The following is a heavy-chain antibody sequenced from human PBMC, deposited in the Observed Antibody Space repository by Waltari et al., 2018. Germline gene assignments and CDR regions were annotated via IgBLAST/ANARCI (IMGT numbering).Heavy chain of an antibody. CDR3: ARENIAVAGPGAFDI. CDR1: GGSISSSSYY. J-gene: IGHJ3*02. V-gene: IGHV4-39*07. CDR2: IYYSGST. D-gene: IGHD6-19*01. Sequence: QLQLQESDPGLVKPSETLSLTCTVSGGSISSSSYYWGWIRQPPGKGLEWIGSIYYSGSTYYNPSLKSRVTISVDTSKNQFSLKLSSVTAADTAVYYCARENIAVAGPGAFDIWGQGTMVTVSS.